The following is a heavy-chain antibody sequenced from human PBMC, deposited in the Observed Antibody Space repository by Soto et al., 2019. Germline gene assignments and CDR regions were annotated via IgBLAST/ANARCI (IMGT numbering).Heavy chain of an antibody. CDR2: ISSSSSTI. D-gene: IGHD6-13*01. V-gene: IGHV3-48*02. CDR3: AIPPRGVYYLNDY. CDR1: GFTFSSYS. J-gene: IGHJ4*01. Sequence: GSLILSCAASGFTFSSYSMNWVRQAPGKGLEWVSYISSSSSTIYYADSVKGRFTISRDNAKNSLYLQMNSLRDEDTAVYYCAIPPRGVYYLNDYWGLGTLVTVSS.